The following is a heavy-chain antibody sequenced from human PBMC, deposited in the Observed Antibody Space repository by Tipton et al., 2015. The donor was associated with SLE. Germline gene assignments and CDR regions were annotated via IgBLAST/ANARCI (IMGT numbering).Heavy chain of an antibody. D-gene: IGHD3-10*01. CDR3: ARKVRGAIIGY. V-gene: IGHV4-34*01. CDR2: INHSGST. CDR1: GFTFSSYS. J-gene: IGHJ4*02. Sequence: LRLSCAASGFTFSSYSMNWVRQPPGKGLEWIGEINHSGSTNYNPSLKSRVTISVDTSKNQFSLKLSSVTAADTAVYYCARKVRGAIIGYWGQGTLVTVSS.